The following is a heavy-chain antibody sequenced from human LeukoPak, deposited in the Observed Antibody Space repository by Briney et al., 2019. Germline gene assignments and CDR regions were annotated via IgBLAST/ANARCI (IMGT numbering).Heavy chain of an antibody. D-gene: IGHD3-3*01. Sequence: ASAKVSCKASGYTFTSYGISWVRRAPGQGVEWMGWISAYNGNTNYAQKLQGRVPMTTDTSTSTAYMELRSLRSDDTAVYYCARALSFGVVIQGVFDYWGQGTLVTVSS. V-gene: IGHV1-18*01. J-gene: IGHJ4*02. CDR3: ARALSFGVVIQGVFDY. CDR1: GYTFTSYG. CDR2: ISAYNGNT.